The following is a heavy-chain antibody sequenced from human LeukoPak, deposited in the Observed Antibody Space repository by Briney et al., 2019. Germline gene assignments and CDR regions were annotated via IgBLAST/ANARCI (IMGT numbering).Heavy chain of an antibody. Sequence: AVQVSCKASPRILSSYAISWVRPPPGQGLEWMGGIIPIFGTANYAQKFQGRVTITADESTSTAYMELSSLRSEDTAVYYCARVPPSAHQLFSSDYWGQGTQVTVSS. V-gene: IGHV1-69*13. J-gene: IGHJ4*02. CDR2: IIPIFGTA. CDR3: ARVPPSAHQLFSSDY. CDR1: PRILSSYA. D-gene: IGHD2-2*01.